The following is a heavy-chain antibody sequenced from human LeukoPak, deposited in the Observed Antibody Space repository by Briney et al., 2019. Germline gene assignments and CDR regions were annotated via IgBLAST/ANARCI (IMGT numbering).Heavy chain of an antibody. J-gene: IGHJ3*02. CDR3: ARDVEFRQHDAFDI. D-gene: IGHD2-2*01. V-gene: IGHV4-31*03. CDR1: GGSISSGGYY. CDR2: IYYSGST. Sequence: PSETLSLTCTVSGGSISSGGYYWSWIRQHPGKGLEWIGYIYYSGSTYYIPSLKSRVTISVDTSKNQFSLKLSSVTAADTAVYYCARDVEFRQHDAFDIWGQGTMVTVSS.